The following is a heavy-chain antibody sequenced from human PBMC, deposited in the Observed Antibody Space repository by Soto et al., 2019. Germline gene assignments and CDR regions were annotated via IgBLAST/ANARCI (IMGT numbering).Heavy chain of an antibody. CDR2: IKSKTDGGTA. V-gene: IGHV3-15*01. J-gene: IGHJ6*02. Sequence: EVQLVESGGGLVQPGGSLRLSCEASGATFANYWMHWVRQAPGKGPEWVGRIKSKTDGGTADYAAPVKGRFTISRDDSQNTLYLHMDSLKTEDTALYHCSTDIGIYGLDIWGQGTTVTVSS. D-gene: IGHD1-26*01. CDR3: STDIGIYGLDI. CDR1: GATFANYW.